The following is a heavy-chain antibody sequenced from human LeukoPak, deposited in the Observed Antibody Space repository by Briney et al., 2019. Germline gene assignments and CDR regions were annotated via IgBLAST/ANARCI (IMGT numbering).Heavy chain of an antibody. J-gene: IGHJ4*02. CDR2: IYHSGST. CDR3: ARDHRYSSGWHTTQSLDF. V-gene: IGHV4-4*02. D-gene: IGHD6-19*01. Sequence: SGTLSLTCAVSGGAISSGIWWSWVRQPPGKGLEWIGEIYHSGSTDYNPSLKSRVTISIDRSKNQFSLKLRSVTAADTAVYYCARDHRYSSGWHTTQSLDFWGQGTLVTVSS. CDR1: GGAISSGIW.